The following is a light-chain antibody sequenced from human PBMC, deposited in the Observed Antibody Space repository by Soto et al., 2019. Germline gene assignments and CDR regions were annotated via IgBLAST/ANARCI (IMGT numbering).Light chain of an antibody. V-gene: IGKV3-20*01. CDR2: DAS. J-gene: IGKJ5*01. CDR3: QQYHNWPIT. CDR1: QSVSGSY. Sequence: ELVLTQSPGTLSLSPGDRATLSCRASQSVSGSYLAWYQQKPGQAPRLLIYDASSRATGIPDRFSGGGSGTDFTLTISRLEPEDFAVYYCQQYHNWPITFGQGTRLEIK.